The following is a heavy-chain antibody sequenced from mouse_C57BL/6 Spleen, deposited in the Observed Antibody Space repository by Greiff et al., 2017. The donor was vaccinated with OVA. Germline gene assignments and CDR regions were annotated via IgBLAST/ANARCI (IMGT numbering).Heavy chain of an antibody. D-gene: IGHD2-4*01. V-gene: IGHV2-6*03. CDR3: ARSYDYEGRYFDY. Sequence: VKLVESGPGLVAPSQSLSITCTVSGFSLTSYGVHWVRQPPGKGLEWLVVIWSDGSTTYNSALKSRLSISKDNSKSQVFLKMNSLQTDDTAMYYCARSYDYEGRYFDYWGQGTTLTVSS. CDR1: GFSLTSYG. J-gene: IGHJ2*01. CDR2: IWSDGST.